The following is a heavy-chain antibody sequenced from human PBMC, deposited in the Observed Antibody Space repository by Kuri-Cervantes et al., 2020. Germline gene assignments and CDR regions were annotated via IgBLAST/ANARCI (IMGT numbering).Heavy chain of an antibody. CDR2: IYYSGST. J-gene: IGHJ6*02. D-gene: IGHD3-10*01. Sequence: ESLKISCTVSGGSISSYYWSWTRQPPGKGLEWIGYIYYSGSTYYNPSLKSRVTISVDTSKNQFSLKLSSVTAADTAVYYCARDNRVLRGGGMDVWGQGTTVTVSS. CDR1: GGSISSYY. CDR3: ARDNRVLRGGGMDV. V-gene: IGHV4-59*12.